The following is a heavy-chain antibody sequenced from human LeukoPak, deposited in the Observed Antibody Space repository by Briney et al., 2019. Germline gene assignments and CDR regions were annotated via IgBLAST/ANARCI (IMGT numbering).Heavy chain of an antibody. Sequence: PGGSLRLSCTVSGGSISSYYWNWIRQPPGKGLEWIGYIYYSGSTNYNPSLKSRVTTLVDTSKNQFSLRLSSVTAADTAVCYCAREYSSSSGRRAFDFWGQGTMVTVSS. CDR3: AREYSSSSGRRAFDF. V-gene: IGHV4-59*08. J-gene: IGHJ3*01. D-gene: IGHD6-6*01. CDR2: IYYSGST. CDR1: GGSISSYY.